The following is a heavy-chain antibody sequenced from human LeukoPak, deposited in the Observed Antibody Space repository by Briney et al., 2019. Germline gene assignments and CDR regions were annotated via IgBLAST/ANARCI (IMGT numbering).Heavy chain of an antibody. CDR3: ARVRDGYNDAYDI. CDR1: GYTFTSYE. V-gene: IGHV1-8*02. J-gene: IGHJ3*02. D-gene: IGHD5-24*01. Sequence: ASVKVSCKASGYTFTSYEINWVRQATGQGLEWMGWISTYNGDTNYAQNFQGRVTMTRDTSTSTVYMGLSSLRSEDTAVYYCARVRDGYNDAYDIWGQGTMVTVPS. CDR2: ISTYNGDT.